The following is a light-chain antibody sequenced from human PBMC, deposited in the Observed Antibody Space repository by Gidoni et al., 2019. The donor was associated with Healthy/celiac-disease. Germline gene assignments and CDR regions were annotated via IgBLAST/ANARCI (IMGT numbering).Light chain of an antibody. CDR2: AAS. Sequence: DIQMTQSPSSLSASVGDRVTITCRASQSISSYLNWYQQKPGKAPKLLIYAASSLQSGVPSRVSGSGSGIDFTLNISSLQPEDFATYYCQQSYSTPLFGGGTKVEIK. J-gene: IGKJ4*01. CDR3: QQSYSTPL. CDR1: QSISSY. V-gene: IGKV1-39*01.